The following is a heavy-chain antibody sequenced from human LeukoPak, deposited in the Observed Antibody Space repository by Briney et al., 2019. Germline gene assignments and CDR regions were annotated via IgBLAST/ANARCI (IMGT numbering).Heavy chain of an antibody. CDR3: TTSISGGDY. CDR1: GFTFSNIW. V-gene: IGHV3-15*01. J-gene: IGHJ4*02. Sequence: GGSLRLFCAASGFTFSNIWMSWVRQAPGKGLEWVARIKSKSAGGTADYGAPVKGRFTISRDDSKNVLFLQMGSLKIEDTAVYYCTTSISGGDYWGQGTLVTVSS. CDR2: IKSKSAGGTA. D-gene: IGHD3-3*02.